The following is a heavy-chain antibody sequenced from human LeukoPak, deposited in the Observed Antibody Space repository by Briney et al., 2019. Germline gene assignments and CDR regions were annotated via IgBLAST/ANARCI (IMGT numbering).Heavy chain of an antibody. CDR3: ARLHYYDSSGYYRFDY. CDR2: IYYSGST. J-gene: IGHJ4*02. CDR1: GGSISSSSYY. V-gene: IGHV4-39*01. D-gene: IGHD3-22*01. Sequence: SETLSLTCTVSGGSISSSSYYWGWIRQPPGKGLEWIGSIYYSGSTYYNPSLKSRVTISVDTSKNQLSLKLSSVTAADTAVYYCARLHYYDSSGYYRFDYWGQGTLVTVSS.